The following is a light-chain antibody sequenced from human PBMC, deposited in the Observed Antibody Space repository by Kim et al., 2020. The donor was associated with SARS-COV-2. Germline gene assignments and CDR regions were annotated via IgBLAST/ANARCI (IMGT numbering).Light chain of an antibody. V-gene: IGLV3-19*01. Sequence: SSELTQDPAVSVALGQTVRITCQGDSLRSYYASWYQQKPGQAPVLVIYGKNNRPSGIPDRFSGSSSGNTASLTIPGAQAEDEADYYCNSRDSSGNLLFGG. J-gene: IGLJ2*01. CDR1: SLRSYY. CDR2: GKN. CDR3: NSRDSSGNLL.